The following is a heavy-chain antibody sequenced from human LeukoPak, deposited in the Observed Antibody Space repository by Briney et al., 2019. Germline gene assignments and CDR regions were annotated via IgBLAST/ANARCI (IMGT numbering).Heavy chain of an antibody. CDR2: IIPIFGTA. CDR3: ARGSDYYGMDV. J-gene: IGHJ6*02. V-gene: IGHV1-69*13. Sequence: SVKVSCKASGYTFTSYYMHWVRQAPGQGLEWMGGIIPIFGTANYAQKFQGRVTITADESTSTAYMELSSLRSEDTAVYYCARGSDYYGMDVWGQGTTVTVSS. CDR1: GYTFTSYY.